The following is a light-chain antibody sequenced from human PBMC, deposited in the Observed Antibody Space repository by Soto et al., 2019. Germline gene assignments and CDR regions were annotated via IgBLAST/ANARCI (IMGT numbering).Light chain of an antibody. J-gene: IGKJ5*01. Sequence: EIVMTQSPATLSVSPGGRATLSCRASQSISDTLAWYQQKPGQAPRLLIYGASTRATGIPDRFSGSGSGTEFTLTISSLQSEDFAVYYCQQYNSWPPITFGQGTRLEIK. V-gene: IGKV3-15*01. CDR1: QSISDT. CDR2: GAS. CDR3: QQYNSWPPIT.